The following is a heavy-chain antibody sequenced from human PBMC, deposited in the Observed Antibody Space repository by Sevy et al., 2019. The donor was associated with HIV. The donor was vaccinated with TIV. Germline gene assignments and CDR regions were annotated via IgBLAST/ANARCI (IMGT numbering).Heavy chain of an antibody. CDR1: VFTFSTTW. J-gene: IGHJ4*02. V-gene: IGHV3-7*01. D-gene: IGHD3-16*01. Sequence: GGSLRLSCAASVFTFSTTWMNWVRQAPGKGLEWVANIRGDGIDKHYVDSVEGRFTISRDNAKNFLFLQMNSLRVEDTAVYYCAHETFGRFESWGQGTLVTVSS. CDR3: AHETFGRFES. CDR2: IRGDGIDK.